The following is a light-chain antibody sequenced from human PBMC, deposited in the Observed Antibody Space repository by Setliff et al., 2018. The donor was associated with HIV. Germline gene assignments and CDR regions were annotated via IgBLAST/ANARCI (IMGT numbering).Light chain of an antibody. J-gene: IGLJ1*01. CDR1: SSDVGGYNY. Sequence: LAQPASVSGSPGQSITISCTGTSSDVGGYNYVSWYQQHPGKAPKLMIYDVSYRPSGVSDRFSGSKSGNTASLTISGLQAEDEADYYCSSYTSISALDVFGTGTKV. V-gene: IGLV2-14*03. CDR2: DVS. CDR3: SSYTSISALDV.